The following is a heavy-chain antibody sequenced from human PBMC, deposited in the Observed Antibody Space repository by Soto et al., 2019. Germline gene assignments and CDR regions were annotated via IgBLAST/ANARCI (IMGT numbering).Heavy chain of an antibody. CDR2: IHYTGTT. J-gene: IGHJ4*02. V-gene: IGHV4-59*01. CDR1: GGSISTYY. CDR3: ARAIEGSSWYYNY. D-gene: IGHD6-13*01. Sequence: PSETLSLTCTVSGGSISTYYWSWIRQPPGKGLEWIGYIHYTGTTNYNPSLKSRVTISVDTSKNQFSLKLSSVTAADTAVYYCARAIEGSSWYYNYWGQGTLVTVSS.